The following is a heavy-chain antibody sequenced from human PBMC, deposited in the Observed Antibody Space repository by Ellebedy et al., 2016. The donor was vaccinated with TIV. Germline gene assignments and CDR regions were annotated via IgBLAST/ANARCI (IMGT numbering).Heavy chain of an antibody. Sequence: AASVKVSCKASSYTFSRSGFSWVRQAPGQGLEWMGWISANNDTTNCAQNLQGRVTMTTDTSTNTAYMELRSLRSDDPAVYYGATVKDFGDFGAAFDIWGPGTMVTVSS. J-gene: IGHJ3*02. CDR1: SYTFSRSG. D-gene: IGHD4-17*01. CDR2: ISANNDTT. V-gene: IGHV1-18*01. CDR3: ATVKDFGDFGAAFDI.